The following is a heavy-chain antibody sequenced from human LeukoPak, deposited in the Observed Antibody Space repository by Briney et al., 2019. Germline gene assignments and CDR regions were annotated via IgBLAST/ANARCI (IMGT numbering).Heavy chain of an antibody. CDR3: ARLYCSGGSCYYYYGMDV. Sequence: ASVKVSCKASGYTFISYAISWVRQAPGQGLEWMGGIIPIFGTANYAQKFQGRVTITADESTSTAYMELSSLRSEDTAVYYCARLYCSGGSCYYYYGMDVWGQGTTVTVSS. V-gene: IGHV1-69*13. J-gene: IGHJ6*02. CDR1: GYTFISYA. CDR2: IIPIFGTA. D-gene: IGHD2-15*01.